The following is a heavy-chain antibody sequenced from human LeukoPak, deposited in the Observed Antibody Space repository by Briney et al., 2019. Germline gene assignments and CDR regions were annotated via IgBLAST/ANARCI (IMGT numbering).Heavy chain of an antibody. Sequence: GGSLRLSCAASGFTFSSYAMSWVRQAPGKGLDWISYMSSSGSTISYADSVTGRFTVSRDNAKNSLYLQMDSLRAEDTAVYYCARSILPAANAIDYWGQGTLLTVSS. CDR1: GFTFSSYA. J-gene: IGHJ4*02. V-gene: IGHV3-48*04. CDR3: ARSILPAANAIDY. CDR2: MSSSGSTI. D-gene: IGHD2-2*01.